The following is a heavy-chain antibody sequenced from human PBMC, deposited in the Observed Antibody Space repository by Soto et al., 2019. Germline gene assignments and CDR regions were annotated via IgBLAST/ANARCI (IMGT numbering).Heavy chain of an antibody. CDR3: ARSRFPYYFGY. D-gene: IGHD2-21*01. J-gene: IGHJ4*02. CDR1: GFSFSNYW. Sequence: EVQLVESGGGLVQPGGSLTLSCAASGFSFSNYWMHWVRQAPGKGLVWVSLTYSDGSSTNYADSVKGRFTMSRDDAKNTLYLLMNRLRAEDTAVYFCARSRFPYYFGYWGQGTLVTASS. V-gene: IGHV3-74*01. CDR2: TYSDGSST.